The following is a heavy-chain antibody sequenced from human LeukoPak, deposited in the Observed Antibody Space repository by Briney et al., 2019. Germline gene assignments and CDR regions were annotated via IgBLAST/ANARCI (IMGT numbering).Heavy chain of an antibody. Sequence: SETLSLTCTVSGGSISSYYWSWIRQPPGKGLEWIGYIYYSGSTNYNPSLKNRVTISVDTSKNQFSLKLSSVTAADTAVYYCARESSRSSGSIDYWGQGTLVTVSS. D-gene: IGHD6-19*01. CDR3: ARESSRSSGSIDY. J-gene: IGHJ4*02. CDR1: GGSISSYY. V-gene: IGHV4-59*01. CDR2: IYYSGST.